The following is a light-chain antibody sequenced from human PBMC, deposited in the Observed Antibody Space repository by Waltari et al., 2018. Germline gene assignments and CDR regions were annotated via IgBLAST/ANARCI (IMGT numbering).Light chain of an antibody. CDR3: QQYYTAPYS. CDR2: WAS. J-gene: IGKJ2*03. Sequence: DIVMTQSPDSLAVSLGERATSTCKSSQSVFYNSNNKHYLAWYQQKVGQPPKLLIYWASSRESGVPDRFSGSVSGTDFTLTISSLQAEDEAVYYCQQYYTAPYSFGQGTKLEIK. V-gene: IGKV4-1*01. CDR1: QSVFYNSNNKHY.